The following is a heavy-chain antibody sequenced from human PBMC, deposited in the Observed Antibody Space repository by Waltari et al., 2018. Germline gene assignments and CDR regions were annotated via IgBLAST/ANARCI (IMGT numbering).Heavy chain of an antibody. CDR3: AHYKARDAFDI. V-gene: IGHV2-5*01. CDR1: GFSIATGGEA. Sequence: QITLKESGPTLVKPTQTLTLTCTFFGFSIATGGEAVGCIRQPPGKALEWLAIIYWTDEERYSPSLRSRLTITKDTSRNQVVLTVTNMDPVDTATYFCAHYKARDAFDIWGPGTMVTISS. D-gene: IGHD1-20*01. CDR2: IYWTDEE. J-gene: IGHJ3*02.